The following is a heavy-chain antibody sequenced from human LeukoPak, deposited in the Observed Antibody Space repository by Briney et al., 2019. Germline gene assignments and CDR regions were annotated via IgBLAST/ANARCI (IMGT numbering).Heavy chain of an antibody. CDR1: GFNFSSYS. D-gene: IGHD1-26*01. CDR2: ISDSSNYI. CDR3: ARGGRGTYYQSFDY. J-gene: IGHJ4*02. Sequence: GGSLRLSCAASGFNFSSYSMNWVRQAPGKGLEWVSSISDSSNYIYYADSMKGRFTISRDNAKNSLFLHMNSLRAEDTAVYYCARGGRGTYYQSFDYWGQGTLVTVSS. V-gene: IGHV3-21*01.